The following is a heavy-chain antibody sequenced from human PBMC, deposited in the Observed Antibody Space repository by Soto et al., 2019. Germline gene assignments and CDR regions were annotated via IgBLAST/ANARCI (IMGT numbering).Heavy chain of an antibody. J-gene: IGHJ6*02. CDR2: INPSGGST. D-gene: IGHD2-2*02. V-gene: IGHV1-46*01. CDR1: GGTFTSYY. CDR3: ARDIVVVPAAILRYGMDV. Sequence: ASVKVSCKASGGTFTSYYMHWVRQAPGQGLEWMGIINPSGGSTSYAQKFQGRVTMTRDTSTSTVYMELSSLRSEDTAVYYCARDIVVVPAAILRYGMDVWGQGTTVTVSS.